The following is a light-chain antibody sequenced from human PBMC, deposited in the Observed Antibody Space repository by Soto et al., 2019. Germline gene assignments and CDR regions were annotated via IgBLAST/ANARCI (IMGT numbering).Light chain of an antibody. CDR3: QQRSNWPLT. CDR1: QSVSSY. Sequence: EIVLTQSPATLSLSPGERATLSCRASQSVSSYLAWYQKKPGEAPRLLIYDAFNRATGIPARFSGSGSGTDFTLTISSLEPEDFAVYYCQQRSNWPLTFGGGTKVDIK. J-gene: IGKJ4*01. V-gene: IGKV3-11*01. CDR2: DAF.